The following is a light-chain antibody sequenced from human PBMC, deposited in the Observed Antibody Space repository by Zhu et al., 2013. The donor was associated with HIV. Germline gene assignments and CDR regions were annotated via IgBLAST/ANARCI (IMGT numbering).Light chain of an antibody. CDR3: QQLDSYPRT. V-gene: IGKV1-9*01. Sequence: DIHMTQSPSSLAASIGDKVTVTCRASQVIGNSLAWYQQKPGKAPKLLIYAASTLQNGVPSRFSGSGVGTDFSLTISSLQAEDSATYYCQQLDSYPRTFGQGTKLEIK. CDR1: QVIGNS. CDR2: AAS. J-gene: IGKJ2*01.